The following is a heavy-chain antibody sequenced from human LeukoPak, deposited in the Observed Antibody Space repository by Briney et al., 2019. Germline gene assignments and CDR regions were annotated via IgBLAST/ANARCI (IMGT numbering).Heavy chain of an antibody. D-gene: IGHD3-9*01. CDR1: GFTFSSYW. Sequence: GGSLKLSCVASGFTFSSYWMHWVRQDPRKRLEWVARISGDRRNINYAHTVRGRFTISRDNAKNTQYLQMNTLRVEDTAVYYCTRDLMGYDVSTGLHHYYMDVWGQGTTVTVSS. CDR3: TRDLMGYDVSTGLHHYYMDV. J-gene: IGHJ6*02. V-gene: IGHV3-74*01. CDR2: ISGDRRNI.